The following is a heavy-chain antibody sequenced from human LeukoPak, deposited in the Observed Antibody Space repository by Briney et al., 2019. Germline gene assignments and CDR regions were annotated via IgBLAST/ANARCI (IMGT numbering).Heavy chain of an antibody. D-gene: IGHD3-22*01. CDR3: TRQRNYYDGSGHYDFDY. Sequence: GGSLRLSCAASGFTFSNAWMTWVRQAPGKGLEWVGRIKGKADGGTTDFAVPVKGRFPISRDDSKTTLYLQMNSLKTDDTAVYYCTRQRNYYDGSGHYDFDYWGQGTLVTVSS. J-gene: IGHJ4*02. CDR2: IKGKADGGTT. CDR1: GFTFSNAW. V-gene: IGHV3-15*01.